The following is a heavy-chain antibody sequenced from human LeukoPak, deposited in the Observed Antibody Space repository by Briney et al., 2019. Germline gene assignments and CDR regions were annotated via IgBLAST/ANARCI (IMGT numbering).Heavy chain of an antibody. D-gene: IGHD4-23*01. J-gene: IGHJ1*01. CDR1: GYTFTNYG. CDR2: ISVYNGYT. Sequence: APVKVSCKASGYTFTNYGFIWLRQAPGHGLEGRGWISVYNGYTDYAQKFQFRVTMTTDTSTSTAYMELRSLRSDDTAVYYCARDKAVTTEVTQHFQHWGQGTLVTVSS. V-gene: IGHV1-18*01. CDR3: ARDKAVTTEVTQHFQH.